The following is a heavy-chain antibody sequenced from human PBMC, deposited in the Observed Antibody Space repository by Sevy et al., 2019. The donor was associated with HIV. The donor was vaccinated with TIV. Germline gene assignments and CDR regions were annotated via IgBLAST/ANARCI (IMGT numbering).Heavy chain of an antibody. J-gene: IGHJ3*02. CDR2: IKQDGSEK. V-gene: IGHV3-7*03. CDR1: GFTFSSYW. Sequence: GGSLRLSCAASGFTFSSYWMSWVRQAPGKGLEWVANIKQDGSEKYYVDSVKGRFTISRDNAKNSLYLQMNSLRAEDTAVYYCASEDVSSGWSSLPDAFDIWGQGTMVTVSS. CDR3: ASEDVSSGWSSLPDAFDI. D-gene: IGHD6-19*01.